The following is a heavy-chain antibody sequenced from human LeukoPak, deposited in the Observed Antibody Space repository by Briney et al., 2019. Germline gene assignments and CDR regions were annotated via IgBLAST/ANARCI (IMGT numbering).Heavy chain of an antibody. CDR2: INLSGGST. V-gene: IGHV1-46*01. J-gene: IGHJ6*04. CDR1: GYTFTSYY. D-gene: IGHD5-18*01. Sequence: GASVKVSCKASGYTFTSYYMHWVRQPPGQGLAWMGIINLSGGSTSYAQKFQGRVTLTRDTSTSTVYMELSSLRSEDTAVYYCARGGGYSYGPTYYYYGMDVWGKGTTVTVSS. CDR3: ARGGGYSYGPTYYYYGMDV.